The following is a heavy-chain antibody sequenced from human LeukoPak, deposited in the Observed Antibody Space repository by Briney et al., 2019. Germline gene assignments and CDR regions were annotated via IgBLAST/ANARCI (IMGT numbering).Heavy chain of an antibody. D-gene: IGHD3-10*01. CDR2: IYHGGST. J-gene: IGHJ6*03. V-gene: IGHV4-38-2*01. CDR3: ARARGYYYYMDV. Sequence: SETLSLTCVVSGYSISSGYYWAWIRQPPGKGLELIVSIYHGGSTNYNPSLKSRVTISVDTSKKQFSLNLNSVTAADTAVYYCARARGYYYYMDVWGKGTTVTVSS. CDR1: GYSISSGYY.